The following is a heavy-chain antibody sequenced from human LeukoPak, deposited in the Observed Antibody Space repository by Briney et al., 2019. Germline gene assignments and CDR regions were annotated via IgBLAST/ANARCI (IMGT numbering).Heavy chain of an antibody. CDR1: GYIFSIYW. J-gene: IGHJ4*02. D-gene: IGHD2-2*01. V-gene: IGHV5-51*01. CDR2: IYPGDSDA. CDR3: ARRYCSSTSCYFYFDY. Sequence: GESLKISCKGSGYIFSIYWIGWARQMPGIGLEWMGTIYPGDSDARYSPSFQGQVTISADKSISTAYLQWSSLKASDTAMYYCARRYCSSTSCYFYFDYWGQGTLVTVSS.